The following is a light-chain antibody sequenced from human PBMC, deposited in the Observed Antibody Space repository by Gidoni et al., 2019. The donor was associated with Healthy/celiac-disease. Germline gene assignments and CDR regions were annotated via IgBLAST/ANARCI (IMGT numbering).Light chain of an antibody. CDR3: QQYYSTPFT. CDR1: QSVLYSSNNKNY. V-gene: IGKV4-1*01. J-gene: IGKJ3*01. Sequence: DIVMDQSPDSLAESLGERATINCKSRQSVLYSSNNKNYLAWSQQKPGQPPKLLIYWASTRESGVPDRFSGSGSGTDFTLTISSLQAEDVAVYYCQQYYSTPFTFXPXTKVDIK. CDR2: WAS.